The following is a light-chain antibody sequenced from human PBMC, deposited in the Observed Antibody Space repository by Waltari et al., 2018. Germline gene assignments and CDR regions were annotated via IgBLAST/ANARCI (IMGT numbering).Light chain of an antibody. Sequence: DIQLTQSPSFLSASVGDRVTITCRASQGISSYFAWYQQKPGKAPNLLIYSASTLQSGVPSRFRGSGSGTEFTLTISSLQPEDFATYYCQQLDSYPITFGQGTRLEIK. CDR3: QQLDSYPIT. CDR2: SAS. CDR1: QGISSY. J-gene: IGKJ5*01. V-gene: IGKV1-9*01.